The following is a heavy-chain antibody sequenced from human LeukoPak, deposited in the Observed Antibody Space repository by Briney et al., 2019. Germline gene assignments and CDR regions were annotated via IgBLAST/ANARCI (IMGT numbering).Heavy chain of an antibody. J-gene: IGHJ4*02. CDR2: IYTSGST. Sequence: SETLSLTCTVSGGSISSGSYYWSWIRQPAGKGLEWIGRIYTSGSTNYNPSLKSRVTISVDTSKNQFSLKLSSVTAADTAVYYCARGEAVTGSVDYWGQGTLVTVSS. V-gene: IGHV4-61*02. CDR3: ARGEAVTGSVDY. D-gene: IGHD6-19*01. CDR1: GGSISSGSYY.